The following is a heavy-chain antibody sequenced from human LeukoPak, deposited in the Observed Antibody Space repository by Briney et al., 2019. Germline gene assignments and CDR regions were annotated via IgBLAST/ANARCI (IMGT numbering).Heavy chain of an antibody. D-gene: IGHD5-18*01. CDR1: GGSISSGSYY. J-gene: IGHJ4*02. CDR3: ARGLQLWFPTLGY. Sequence: PSQTLSLTCTVSGGSISSGSYYWSWIRQPPGKGLEWIGEINHSGSTNYNPSLKSRVTISVDTSKNQFSLKLSSVTAADTAVYYCARGLQLWFPTLGYWGQGTLVTVSS. CDR2: INHSGST. V-gene: IGHV4-39*07.